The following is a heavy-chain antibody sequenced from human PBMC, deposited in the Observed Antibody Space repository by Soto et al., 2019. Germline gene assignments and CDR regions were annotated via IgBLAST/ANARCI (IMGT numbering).Heavy chain of an antibody. CDR3: ARDQSPSSGWPGMDV. CDR2: INPNSGGT. V-gene: IGHV1-2*02. CDR1: GYTFTDYY. D-gene: IGHD6-19*01. J-gene: IGHJ6*02. Sequence: QVQLVQSGAEVKKPGASVKVSCKASGYTFTDYYMHWVRQAPGQWLEWMGWINPNSGGTNYAQKFQGRVTMTRDTSISTAYMELNRLRSDDTAVYYCARDQSPSSGWPGMDVWGQGTTVTVSS.